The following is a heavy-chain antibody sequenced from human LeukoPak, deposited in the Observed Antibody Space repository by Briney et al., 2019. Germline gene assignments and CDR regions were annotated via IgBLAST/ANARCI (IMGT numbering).Heavy chain of an antibody. Sequence: GGSLRLSCAAFEFTFRNYEMNWVRQAPGKGLEWVLYISRSGGTIYYADSVKGRFTISRDNAKNSLYLQMNSLRAEDTAVYYCARDLYGDYAIDYWGQGTLVTVSS. D-gene: IGHD4-17*01. V-gene: IGHV3-48*03. CDR2: ISRSGGTI. CDR3: ARDLYGDYAIDY. J-gene: IGHJ4*02. CDR1: EFTFRNYE.